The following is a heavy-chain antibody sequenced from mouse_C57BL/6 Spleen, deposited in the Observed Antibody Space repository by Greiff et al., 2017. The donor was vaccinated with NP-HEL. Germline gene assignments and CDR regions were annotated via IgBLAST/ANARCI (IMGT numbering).Heavy chain of an antibody. CDR1: GFTFSSYA. CDR2: ISDGGSYT. D-gene: IGHD2-5*01. J-gene: IGHJ3*01. Sequence: DVKLVESGGGLVKPGGSLKLSCAASGFTFSSYAMSWVRQTPEKRLEWVATISDGGSYTYYPDNVKGRFTISRDNAKNNLYLQMSHLKSEDTAMYYCARDRYSNYLAWFAYWGQGTLVTVSA. CDR3: ARDRYSNYLAWFAY. V-gene: IGHV5-4*01.